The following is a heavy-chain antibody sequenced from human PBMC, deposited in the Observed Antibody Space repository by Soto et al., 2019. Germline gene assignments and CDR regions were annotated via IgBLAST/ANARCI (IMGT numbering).Heavy chain of an antibody. V-gene: IGHV3-33*01. CDR3: ARGAVAGPDYYYGMDV. Sequence: QVQLVESGGGVVQPGRSLRLSCAASGFTFSSYGMHWVRQAPGKGLEWVAVIWYDGSNKHYADSVKGRFTISRDNSKNTLYLQMNSLRAEDTAVYYCARGAVAGPDYYYGMDVWGQGTTVTVSS. J-gene: IGHJ6*02. CDR1: GFTFSSYG. D-gene: IGHD6-19*01. CDR2: IWYDGSNK.